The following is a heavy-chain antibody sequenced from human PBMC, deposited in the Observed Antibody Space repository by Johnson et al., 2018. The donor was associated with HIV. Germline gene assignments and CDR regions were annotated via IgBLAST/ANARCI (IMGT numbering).Heavy chain of an antibody. CDR1: GFTFIIYA. CDR3: ARGYGGNYDAFDI. CDR2: ISSSGSTI. J-gene: IGHJ3*02. D-gene: IGHD4-23*01. Sequence: VQLVESGGGFLQPGGSLRLSCAASGFTFIIYAMNWVRQAPGKGLEWVSYISSSGSTIYYADSVKGRFTISRDNSKNTLYLQMNSLRAEDTAVYYCARGYGGNYDAFDIWGQGTMVTVSS. V-gene: IGHV3-48*01.